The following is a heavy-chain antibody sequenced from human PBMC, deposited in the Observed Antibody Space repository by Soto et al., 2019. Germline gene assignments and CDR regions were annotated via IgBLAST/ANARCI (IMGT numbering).Heavy chain of an antibody. Sequence: QVQLVQSGAEVKKPGASVQVSCKASGYTFTSYAMHWVRKAHVQRLEWMGWSNAGTGNTKYSQEFQGRVTITRDTSASTAYMYLSSLRSEDMAVYYCARGGYGDYVFDDWGQGTMVTVSS. V-gene: IGHV1-3*02. CDR1: GYTFTSYA. J-gene: IGHJ4*02. CDR3: ARGGYGDYVFDD. D-gene: IGHD4-17*01. CDR2: SNAGTGNT.